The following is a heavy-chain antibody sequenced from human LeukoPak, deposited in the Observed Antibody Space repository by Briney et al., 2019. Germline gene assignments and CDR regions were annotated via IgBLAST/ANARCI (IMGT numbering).Heavy chain of an antibody. Sequence: ASVKLSCKASGGTFSSYAISWVRQAPGQGLEWMGGIIPIFGTANYAQKFQGRVTITADESTSTAYMELSSLRSEDTAVYYCARDYFVGSGWSQTWFDPWGQGTLVTVSS. CDR2: IIPIFGTA. CDR1: GGTFSSYA. D-gene: IGHD6-19*01. CDR3: ARDYFVGSGWSQTWFDP. V-gene: IGHV1-69*13. J-gene: IGHJ5*02.